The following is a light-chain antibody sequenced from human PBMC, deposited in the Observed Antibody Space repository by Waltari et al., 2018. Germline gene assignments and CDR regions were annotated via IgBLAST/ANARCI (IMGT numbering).Light chain of an antibody. CDR3: CSYRGGHSWV. Sequence: QSALTLPASVSGSPGQSISISCTGTSNDIWSYNRVSWYQHHPGKAPNRRLYEVKKRPSGVPGRFSGSKAGNTASLTISGLQAEDEGDYYCCSYRGGHSWVFGGGAKLTVL. CDR1: SNDIWSYNR. J-gene: IGLJ3*02. V-gene: IGLV2-23*02. CDR2: EVK.